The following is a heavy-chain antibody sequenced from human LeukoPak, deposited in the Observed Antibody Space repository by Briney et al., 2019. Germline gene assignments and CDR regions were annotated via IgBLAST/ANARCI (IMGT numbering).Heavy chain of an antibody. CDR2: IIPIFGAA. CDR3: ARAHQLLKGFDWFDP. D-gene: IGHD2-2*01. J-gene: IGHJ5*02. V-gene: IGHV1-69*05. Sequence: SVKVSYKASGGTFCSYAISWARQAAGQGLEWMGGIIPIFGAANYAQKFQGRVTITTDEATSTAYMELSSLRSEDTAVYYCARAHQLLKGFDWFDPWGQGTLVTVSS. CDR1: GGTFCSYA.